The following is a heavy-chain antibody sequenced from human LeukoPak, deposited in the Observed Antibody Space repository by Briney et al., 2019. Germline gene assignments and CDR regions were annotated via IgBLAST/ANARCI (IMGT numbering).Heavy chain of an antibody. CDR1: GGSFSGYY. D-gene: IGHD3-10*01. J-gene: IGHJ4*02. CDR2: INHSGST. V-gene: IGHV4-34*01. Sequence: SETLSLTCAVYGGSFSGYYWSWIRQPPGKGLEWIGEINHSGSTNYNPSLKSRVTISVDTSKNQFSLKLSSVTAADTAVYYCARSQVVREVIRFDYWGQGTLVTVSS. CDR3: ARSQVVREVIRFDY.